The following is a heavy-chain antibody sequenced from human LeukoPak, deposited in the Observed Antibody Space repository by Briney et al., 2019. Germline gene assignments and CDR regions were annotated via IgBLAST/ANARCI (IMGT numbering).Heavy chain of an antibody. J-gene: IGHJ3*02. V-gene: IGHV3-53*01. D-gene: IGHD3-22*01. Sequence: PGGSLRLSCAASGFTFDDYAMSWVRQAPGKGLEWVSVIYSGGSTYYADSVKGRFSISRDNSKNTLYLQMNSLRAEDTAVYYCARDGGYYYDSSGYLDAFDIWGQGTMVTVSS. CDR3: ARDGGYYYDSSGYLDAFDI. CDR1: GFTFDDYA. CDR2: IYSGGST.